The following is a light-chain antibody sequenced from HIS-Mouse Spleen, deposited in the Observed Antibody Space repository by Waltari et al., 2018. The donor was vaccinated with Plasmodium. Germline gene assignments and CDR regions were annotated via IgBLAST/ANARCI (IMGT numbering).Light chain of an antibody. V-gene: IGLV2-14*03. Sequence: QSALTQPASVSGSPGQSITISCTGTSSDVGGYNYVTWYQQHPGNAPNLMIYDVSNRPSGGSNRFSGSKSGNTASLTISGLQAEDEADYYCSSYTSSSTAFGTGTKVTVL. CDR3: SSYTSSSTA. CDR2: DVS. CDR1: SSDVGGYNY. J-gene: IGLJ1*01.